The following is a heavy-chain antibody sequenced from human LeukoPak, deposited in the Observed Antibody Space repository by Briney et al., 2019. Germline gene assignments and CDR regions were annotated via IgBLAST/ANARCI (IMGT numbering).Heavy chain of an antibody. V-gene: IGHV1-18*04. D-gene: IGHD5-18*01. CDR1: GYTFTGHY. J-gene: IGHJ4*02. Sequence: ASVKVSCKASGYTFTGHYMHWVRQAPGQGLEWMGWISAYNGNTNYVQKFQGRVTMTTDISTSTAYMELRSLRSDDTAVFYCVRDLGIDTSMIFFDYWGQGTRVTVSS. CDR2: ISAYNGNT. CDR3: VRDLGIDTSMIFFDY.